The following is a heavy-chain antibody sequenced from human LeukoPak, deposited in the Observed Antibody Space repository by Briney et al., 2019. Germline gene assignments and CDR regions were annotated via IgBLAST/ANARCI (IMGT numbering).Heavy chain of an antibody. Sequence: MPSETLSLTCAVYGGSFSGYYWNWIRQPPWKGLEWIGEINHSGSTNYNPSLKSRVTISVDTSKNQFSLKLSSVTAADTAVYYCARGLYSSSLYYYYYMDVWGKGTTVTVSS. D-gene: IGHD6-6*01. CDR1: GGSFSGYY. J-gene: IGHJ6*03. CDR3: ARGLYSSSLYYYYYMDV. CDR2: INHSGST. V-gene: IGHV4-34*01.